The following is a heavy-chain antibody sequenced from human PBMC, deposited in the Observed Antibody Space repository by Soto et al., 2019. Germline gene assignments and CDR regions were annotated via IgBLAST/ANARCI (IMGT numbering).Heavy chain of an antibody. CDR3: ARDGYYDILTGYYTSFQAWGPLSSRRYYGMDV. CDR2: ISYDGSNK. J-gene: IGHJ6*02. CDR1: GFTFSSYA. V-gene: IGHV3-30-3*01. Sequence: QVQLVDSGGGVVQPGRSLRLSCAASGFTFSSYAMHWVRQAPGKGLEWVAVISYDGSNKYYADSVKGRFTISRDNSKNTLYLQMNSLRAEDTAVYYCARDGYYDILTGYYTSFQAWGPLSSRRYYGMDVWGQGTTVTVSS. D-gene: IGHD3-9*01.